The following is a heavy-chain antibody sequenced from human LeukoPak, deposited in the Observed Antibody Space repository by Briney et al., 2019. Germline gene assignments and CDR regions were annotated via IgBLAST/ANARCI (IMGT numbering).Heavy chain of an antibody. V-gene: IGHV4-61*02. CDR1: GGSISSGSYY. Sequence: PSETLSLTCTVSGGSISSGSYYWSWIRQPAGKGLEWIGRIYTSGSTNYNPSLKSRVTISVDTSKNQFSLKLSSVTAADTAVYYCARAVAGTWPQYYNYYMDVWGKGTTVTVSS. CDR3: ARAVAGTWPQYYNYYMDV. J-gene: IGHJ6*03. CDR2: IYTSGST. D-gene: IGHD6-19*01.